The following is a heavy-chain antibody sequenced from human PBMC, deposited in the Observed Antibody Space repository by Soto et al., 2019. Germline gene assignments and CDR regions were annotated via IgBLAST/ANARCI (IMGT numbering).Heavy chain of an antibody. V-gene: IGHV1-8*01. Sequence: ASVKVSCKASGYTFTSYNINWVRQAPGQGLEWVAGSTSNSGNSDYAQKFQGRLTVTRDTSISTAYMELSSLRSDDTAVYYCATVYSYGPDRAPFDYWGQGTLVTVSS. J-gene: IGHJ4*02. CDR3: ATVYSYGPDRAPFDY. CDR2: STSNSGNS. CDR1: GYTFTSYN. D-gene: IGHD5-18*01.